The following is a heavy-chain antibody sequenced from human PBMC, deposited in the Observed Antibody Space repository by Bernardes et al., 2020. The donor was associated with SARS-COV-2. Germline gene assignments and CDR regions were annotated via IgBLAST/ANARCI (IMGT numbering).Heavy chain of an antibody. J-gene: IGHJ4*02. Sequence: SETLSLTCTVSGGSISSSSYYWGWIRQPPGKGLEWIGSIYYSGSTYYNPSLKSRVTISVDTSKNQFSLKLSSVTAADTAVYYCARQVGIRVVIATNFDYWGQGTLVTVSS. CDR1: GGSISSSSYY. D-gene: IGHD2-21*01. CDR2: IYYSGST. CDR3: ARQVGIRVVIATNFDY. V-gene: IGHV4-39*01.